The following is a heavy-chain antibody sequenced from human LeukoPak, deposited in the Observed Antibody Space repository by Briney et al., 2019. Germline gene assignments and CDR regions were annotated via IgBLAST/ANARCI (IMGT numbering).Heavy chain of an antibody. CDR2: IYTSGST. Sequence: SETLSLTRTVSGGSISSYYWSWIRQPAGKGLEWIGRIYTSGSTNYNPSLKSRVTMSVDTSKNQFSLKLSSVTAADTAVYYCASGSRSGSYNWFDPWGQGTLVTVSS. D-gene: IGHD1-26*01. J-gene: IGHJ5*02. CDR1: GGSISSYY. CDR3: ASGSRSGSYNWFDP. V-gene: IGHV4-4*07.